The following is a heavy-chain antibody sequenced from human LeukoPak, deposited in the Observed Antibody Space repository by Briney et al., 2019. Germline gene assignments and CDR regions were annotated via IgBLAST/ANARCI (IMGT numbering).Heavy chain of an antibody. CDR3: ANDYGDYQLGYGMDV. D-gene: IGHD4-17*01. CDR1: GFTFSSYG. V-gene: IGHV3-30*18. CDR2: ISYDGSNK. J-gene: IGHJ6*02. Sequence: GGSLRLSCAASGFTFSSYGMHWVRRAPGKGLEWVAVISYDGSNKYYADSVKGRFTISSDNSKNTLYLQMNSLRAEDTAVYYCANDYGDYQLGYGMDVWGQGTTVTVSS.